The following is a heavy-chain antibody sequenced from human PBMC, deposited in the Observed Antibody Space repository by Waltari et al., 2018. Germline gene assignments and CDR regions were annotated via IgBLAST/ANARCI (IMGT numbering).Heavy chain of an antibody. CDR2: IIPILGIA. D-gene: IGHD5-12*01. CDR3: ARDRGVEDGYNRDGWFDP. J-gene: IGHJ5*02. V-gene: IGHV1-69*10. Sequence: QVQLVQSGAEVKKPGSSVKVSCKASGGTFSSYAISWVRQAPGQGLEWMGGIIPILGIANYAQKFQGRVTITADKSTSTAYMELSSLRSEDTAVYYCARDRGVEDGYNRDGWFDPWGQGTLVTVSS. CDR1: GGTFSSYA.